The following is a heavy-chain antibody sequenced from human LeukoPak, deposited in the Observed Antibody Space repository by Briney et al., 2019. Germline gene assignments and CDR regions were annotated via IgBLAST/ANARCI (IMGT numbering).Heavy chain of an antibody. Sequence: ASVKVSCKASEYTFSVYHIHWVRQAPGQGLEWMAWINPDSGGTNYAQKFQGRVTMTRDTSITTVYMELSRLRSDDTAVYYCARVKYRAAGDKQYWGRGTLVTVSS. CDR2: INPDSGGT. V-gene: IGHV1-2*02. CDR3: ARVKYRAAGDKQY. D-gene: IGHD6-13*01. CDR1: EYTFSVYH. J-gene: IGHJ4*02.